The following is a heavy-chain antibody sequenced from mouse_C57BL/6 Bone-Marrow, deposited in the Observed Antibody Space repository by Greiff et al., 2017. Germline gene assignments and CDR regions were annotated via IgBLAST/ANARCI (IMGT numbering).Heavy chain of an antibody. CDR2: IDPENGDT. V-gene: IGHV14-4*01. CDR1: GFNIKDDY. Sequence: EVQLQQSGAELVRPGASVKLSCTASGFNIKDDYMHWVKQRPEQGLEWIGWIDPENGDTEYASKFQGKATITADPSSNTAYLQLSSLTSEDTAVYYCTHYGSSYGYFDYWGQGTTLTVSS. D-gene: IGHD1-1*01. J-gene: IGHJ2*01. CDR3: THYGSSYGYFDY.